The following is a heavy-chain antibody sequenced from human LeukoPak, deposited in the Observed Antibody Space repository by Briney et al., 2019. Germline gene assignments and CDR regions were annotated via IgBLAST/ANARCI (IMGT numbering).Heavy chain of an antibody. V-gene: IGHV3-21*01. CDR1: GFTFSSCS. CDR2: ISSSSSYI. CDR3: ARDHDWDYMDV. D-gene: IGHD3-9*01. J-gene: IGHJ6*03. Sequence: GGSLRLSCAASGFTFSSCSMNWVRQAPGKGLEWVSSISSSSSYIYYADSVKGRFAISRDNAKNSLSLQMNSPKAEDTAVYYCARDHDWDYMDVWGKGTTVTVSS.